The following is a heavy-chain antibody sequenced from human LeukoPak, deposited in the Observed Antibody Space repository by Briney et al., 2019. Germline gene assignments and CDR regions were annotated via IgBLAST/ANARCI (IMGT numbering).Heavy chain of an antibody. Sequence: SETLSLTCTVSGGSIDSSSYYWGWIRQPPGKGLEWIGTIYYSGSTYYNPSLKTRVTISVATSKNQFSLKLSAVTAADTALYYCARGIATRTNWFDPWGQGTLVTVSS. CDR3: ARGIATRTNWFDP. V-gene: IGHV4-39*07. D-gene: IGHD6-6*01. CDR2: IYYSGST. J-gene: IGHJ5*02. CDR1: GGSIDSSSYY.